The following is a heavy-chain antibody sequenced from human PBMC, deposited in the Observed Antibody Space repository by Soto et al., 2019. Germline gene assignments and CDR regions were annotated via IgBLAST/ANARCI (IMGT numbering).Heavy chain of an antibody. Sequence: SETLSLTCAVYGGSFSGYYWSWIRQPPGKGLEWIGEINHSGSTNYNPSLKSRVTISVDTSKNQFSLKLSSVTAADTAVYYCARSYYYGSGSFTGGYYYYGMDVWGQGTTVTVSS. D-gene: IGHD3-10*01. CDR2: INHSGST. J-gene: IGHJ6*02. V-gene: IGHV4-34*01. CDR3: ARSYYYGSGSFTGGYYYYGMDV. CDR1: GGSFSGYY.